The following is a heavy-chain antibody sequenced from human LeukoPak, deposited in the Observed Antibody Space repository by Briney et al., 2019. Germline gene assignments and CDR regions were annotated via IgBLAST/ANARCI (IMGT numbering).Heavy chain of an antibody. CDR2: ISSSSGFL. D-gene: IGHD3-22*01. CDR1: GFTFSSYS. Sequence: GGSLRLSCAASGFTFSSYSMNWVRQAPGKGLEWVSSISSSSGFLYYADSVKGRFTISRDNAKNSLYLQMNSLRAEDTAVYYCARDLSVVVTDAFDIWGQGTMVTVSS. V-gene: IGHV3-21*01. J-gene: IGHJ3*02. CDR3: ARDLSVVVTDAFDI.